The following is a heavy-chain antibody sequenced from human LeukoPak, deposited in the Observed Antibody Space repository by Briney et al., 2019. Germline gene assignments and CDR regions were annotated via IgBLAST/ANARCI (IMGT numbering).Heavy chain of an antibody. CDR3: AKDGFWSGYKPYYFDY. CDR2: ISGSGGST. CDR1: GFTFSSYG. J-gene: IGHJ4*02. Sequence: GGSLRLSCAASGFTFSSYGMSWVRQAPGKGLEWVSAISGSGGSTYYADSVKGRFTISRDNSKNTLYLQMNSLRAGDTAVYYCAKDGFWSGYKPYYFDYWGQGTLVTVSS. D-gene: IGHD3-3*01. V-gene: IGHV3-23*01.